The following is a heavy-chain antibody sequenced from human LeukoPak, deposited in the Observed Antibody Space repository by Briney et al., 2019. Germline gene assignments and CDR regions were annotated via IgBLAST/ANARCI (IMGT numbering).Heavy chain of an antibody. V-gene: IGHV4-39*07. J-gene: IGHJ4*02. CDR1: GGSINTPNYY. CDR2: IFYSGGT. D-gene: IGHD3-10*01. Sequence: SETLSLTCTVSGGSINTPNYYWGWIRQTPGKGLEWIGNIFYSGGTYYSPSLTSRVTISLDTSRNQFSLKLNSVTAADTAVYYCARARVGSGSYSYFDYWGQGTLVTVSS. CDR3: ARARVGSGSYSYFDY.